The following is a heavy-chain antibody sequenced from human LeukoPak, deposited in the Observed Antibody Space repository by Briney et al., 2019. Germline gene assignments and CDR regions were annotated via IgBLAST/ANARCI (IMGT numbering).Heavy chain of an antibody. CDR1: GFTVGSSY. V-gene: IGHV3-66*01. J-gene: IGHJ4*02. CDR2: TYSGGTT. CDR3: ARGNAPTAFLDY. D-gene: IGHD1-1*01. Sequence: GGSLRLSCAASGFTVGSSYMSWVRQAPGKGLERVSLTYSGGTTKYADSVKGRFTVYRDTSKNTLYLQINSLTAQDTAVYYCARGNAPTAFLDYWGQGTLVSVSS.